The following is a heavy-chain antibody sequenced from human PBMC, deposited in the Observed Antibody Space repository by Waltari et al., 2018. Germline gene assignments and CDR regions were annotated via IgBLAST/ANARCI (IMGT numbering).Heavy chain of an antibody. J-gene: IGHJ4*02. CDR1: GDSMTGGSW. CDR2: IHGSGRT. Sequence: QLQLQQSGPGLAKPSEPLSLTCAVSGDSMTGGSWWSWVRQTPGKGLEWVGQIHGSGRTNYNPSLEGRVTISMDMSNNKFSLRVSSATAADTAVYYCARDRGRGMFLDSWGQGILVSVSP. CDR3: ARDRGRGMFLDS. D-gene: IGHD3-10*02. V-gene: IGHV4-4*02.